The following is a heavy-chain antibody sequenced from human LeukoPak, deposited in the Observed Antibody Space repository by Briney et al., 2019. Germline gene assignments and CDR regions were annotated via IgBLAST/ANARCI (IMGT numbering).Heavy chain of an antibody. D-gene: IGHD1-26*01. CDR3: ARVFPYGGSYPHDAFDI. J-gene: IGHJ3*02. CDR1: GFTFSSYA. Sequence: TGGSLRLSCAASGFTFSSYAMHWVRQAPGKGLEWVAVISYDGSNKYYADSVKGRFTISRDNSKNTLYLQMNSLRAEDTAVYYCARVFPYGGSYPHDAFDIWGQGTMVTVSS. CDR2: ISYDGSNK. V-gene: IGHV3-30-3*01.